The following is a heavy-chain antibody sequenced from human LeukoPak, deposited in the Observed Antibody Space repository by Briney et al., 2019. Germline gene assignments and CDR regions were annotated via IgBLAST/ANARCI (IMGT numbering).Heavy chain of an antibody. CDR2: ISASGGST. CDR1: GFTFSSSA. J-gene: IGHJ4*02. Sequence: GGSLRLSCAASGFTFSSSAMSWVRQVPGKGLEWVSGISASGGSTSYADSVRGRFTISRDNSKNTLYVQMNSLRDEDTAVYYCAKDTISAMIVVVGMWGQGSLVTVSS. D-gene: IGHD3-22*01. CDR3: AKDTISAMIVVVGM. V-gene: IGHV3-23*01.